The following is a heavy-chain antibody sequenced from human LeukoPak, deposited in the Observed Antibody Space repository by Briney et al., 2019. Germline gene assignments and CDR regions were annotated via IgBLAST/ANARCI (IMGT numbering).Heavy chain of an antibody. D-gene: IGHD2-15*01. CDR2: ISNNGGYT. CDR1: GFTFSSYT. J-gene: IGHJ4*02. Sequence: GGSLRLSCAASGFTFSSYTMHWIRQAPGKGLEWVSAISNNGGYTYYADSVQGRFTISRDNSKSTLCLQMNSLRAEDTAVYYCAKQLGYCSDGSCYFPYWGQGTLVTVSS. V-gene: IGHV3-23*01. CDR3: AKQLGYCSDGSCYFPY.